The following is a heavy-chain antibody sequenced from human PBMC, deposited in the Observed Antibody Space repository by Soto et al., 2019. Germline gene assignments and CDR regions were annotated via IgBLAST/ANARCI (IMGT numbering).Heavy chain of an antibody. CDR3: ARDRSRYCSGGSCYELDY. J-gene: IGHJ4*02. Sequence: GGSRRLSCAASGFTFSSYSMNWVRQAPGKGLEWVSYISSSSSTIYYADSVKGRFTISRDNAKNSLYLQMNSLRDEDTAVYYCARDRSRYCSGGSCYELDYWGQGTLVTVSS. D-gene: IGHD2-15*01. CDR1: GFTFSSYS. CDR2: ISSSSSTI. V-gene: IGHV3-48*02.